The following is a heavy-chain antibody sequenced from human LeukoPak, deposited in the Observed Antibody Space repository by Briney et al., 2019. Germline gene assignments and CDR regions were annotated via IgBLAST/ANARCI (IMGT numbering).Heavy chain of an antibody. CDR1: GFTFDDYG. D-gene: IGHD5-24*01. CDR3: ARDGRDGYSPFDY. Sequence: PGGSLRLSCTASGFTFDDYGMSWVRQAPGEGLEWVSGINWNGGSTGSADSVKGRFTISRDNAKNSLYLQMNSLRAEDTALYYCARDGRDGYSPFDYWGQGTLVTVSS. V-gene: IGHV3-20*04. CDR2: INWNGGST. J-gene: IGHJ4*02.